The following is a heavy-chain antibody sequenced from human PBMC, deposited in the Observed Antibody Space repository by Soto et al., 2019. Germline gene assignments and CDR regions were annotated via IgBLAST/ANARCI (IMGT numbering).Heavy chain of an antibody. J-gene: IGHJ4*02. CDR3: ARDYMESACDY. Sequence: EVQLVESGGDLVQPGGSLRLSFATSGFTFSIYSMNWVRQAPGKGLERVSYISGSSPTTYYADSVKGRFTISRDNAKNSLYLQMNTLRAEDTAVYYCARDYMESACDYWGQVTLVTVSS. V-gene: IGHV3-48*01. CDR2: ISGSSPTT. CDR1: GFTFSIYS. D-gene: IGHD1-1*01.